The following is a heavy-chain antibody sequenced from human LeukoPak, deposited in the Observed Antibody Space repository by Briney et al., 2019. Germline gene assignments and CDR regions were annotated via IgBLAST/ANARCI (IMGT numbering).Heavy chain of an antibody. CDR1: GFTFGDYA. D-gene: IGHD4-17*01. J-gene: IGHJ3*02. CDR3: TRARPRYDYGDYRDTFDI. V-gene: IGHV3-49*03. CDR2: IRSKAYGGTT. Sequence: GGSLRLSCSASGFTFGDYAMNWFRQAPGKGLEWVGFIRSKAYGGTTEYAASVKGRFTISRDDSKSIAYLQMNSLKIEDTGLYYCTRARPRYDYGDYRDTFDIWGQGTMVTVSS.